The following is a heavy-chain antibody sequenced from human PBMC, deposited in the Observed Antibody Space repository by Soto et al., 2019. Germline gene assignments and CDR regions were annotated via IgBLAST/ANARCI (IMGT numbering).Heavy chain of an antibody. Sequence: QVQLVQSGAEVKKPGSSVKVSCKASGDTFNFYTINWVRQAPGLGLEWMGRFNPILSMSNSALRFQGRVTLTEDKSTSTAYMVLSSLRSADTAVYYCATSFGSGYRAFDYWGQGVLVTVSS. D-gene: IGHD3-10*01. CDR3: ATSFGSGYRAFDY. J-gene: IGHJ4*02. CDR1: GDTFNFYT. CDR2: FNPILSMS. V-gene: IGHV1-69*02.